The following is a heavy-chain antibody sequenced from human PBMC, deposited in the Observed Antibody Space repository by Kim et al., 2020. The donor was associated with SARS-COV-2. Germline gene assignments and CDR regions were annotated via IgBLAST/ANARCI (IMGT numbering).Heavy chain of an antibody. Sequence: GESLKISCKGSGYSFTSYWIGWVRQMPGKGLEWMGIIYPGDSDTRYSPSFQGQVTISADKSISTAYLQWSSLKASDTAMYYCARDLGYSYGYYYYYGMDVWGQGTTVTVSS. D-gene: IGHD5-18*01. CDR3: ARDLGYSYGYYYYYGMDV. CDR1: GYSFTSYW. J-gene: IGHJ6*02. CDR2: IYPGDSDT. V-gene: IGHV5-51*01.